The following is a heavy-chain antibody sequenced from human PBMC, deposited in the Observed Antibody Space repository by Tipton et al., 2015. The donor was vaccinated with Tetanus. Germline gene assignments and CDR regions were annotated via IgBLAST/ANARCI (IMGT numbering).Heavy chain of an antibody. D-gene: IGHD6-6*01. Sequence: SLRLSCAASGFTLGNYAMSWVRQAPGKGLEWVSSIRNRGDATYYADSVKGRFTISRDSSESTLYLQMNSLRPEDTAVYFCAKDYSSSSWTWSRRCFDLWGRGTLVAVSS. CDR1: GFTLGNYA. CDR2: IRNRGDAT. CDR3: AKDYSSSSWTWSRRCFDL. J-gene: IGHJ2*01. V-gene: IGHV3-23*01.